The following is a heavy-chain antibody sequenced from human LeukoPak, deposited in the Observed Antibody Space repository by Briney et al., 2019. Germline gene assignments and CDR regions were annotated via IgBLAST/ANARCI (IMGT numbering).Heavy chain of an antibody. CDR3: ARDNGRSNGAFDI. CDR1: GGSISSSSYY. CDR2: IYYSGST. V-gene: IGHV4-39*07. Sequence: PSETLSLTCTVSGGSISSSSYYWGWIRQPPGKGLEWIGSIYYSGSTYYNPSLKSRVTISVDTSKNQFSLKLSSVTAADTAVYYCARDNGRSNGAFDIWGQGTMVTVSS. J-gene: IGHJ3*02. D-gene: IGHD2-8*01.